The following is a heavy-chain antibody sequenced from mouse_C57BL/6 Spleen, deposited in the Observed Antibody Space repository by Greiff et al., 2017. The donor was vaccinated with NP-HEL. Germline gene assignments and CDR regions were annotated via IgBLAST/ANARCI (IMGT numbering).Heavy chain of an antibody. CDR2: IHPNRGST. J-gene: IGHJ1*03. CDR3: ADTVVAPYWYFDV. V-gene: IGHV1-64*01. D-gene: IGHD1-1*01. Sequence: QVQLQQPGAELVKPGASVKLSCKASGYTFTSSWMHWVKQRPGHGLEWIGMIHPNRGSTNYNEQFKSKATLDGDKSSSTAYTQLSRLTSEDSSVYCCADTVVAPYWYFDVWGTGTTVTVSS. CDR1: GYTFTSSW.